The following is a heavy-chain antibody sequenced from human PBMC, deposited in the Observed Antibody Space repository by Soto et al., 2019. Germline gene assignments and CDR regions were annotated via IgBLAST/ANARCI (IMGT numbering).Heavy chain of an antibody. Sequence: PSETLSLTCGVSGSSSSAYYWTWIRQPPGKGLEWIGEINHSGSTSYNPSLKSRVTISLDTSKSQFSLQLTSATPADTAVYYCARVLPGIAAAYDAFDVWGQGTMVTVSS. CDR3: ARVLPGIAAAYDAFDV. V-gene: IGHV4-34*01. CDR1: GSSSSAYY. CDR2: INHSGST. J-gene: IGHJ3*01. D-gene: IGHD6-13*01.